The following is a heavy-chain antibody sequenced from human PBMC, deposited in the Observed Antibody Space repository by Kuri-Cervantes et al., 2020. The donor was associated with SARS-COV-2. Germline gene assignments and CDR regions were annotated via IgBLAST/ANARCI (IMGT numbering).Heavy chain of an antibody. D-gene: IGHD3-3*01. J-gene: IGHJ5*02. CDR1: GGSISRHY. CDR3: ARQMMSSITIFGVVITRNWFDP. Sequence: SETLSLTCTVSGGSISRHYWSWIRQPPGKGLEWIGYIYYGGSTNYNPSLKNRVTISIDTSKNQFSLKLSSVTAADTAVYYCARQMMSSITIFGVVITRNWFDPWGQGTLVTVSS. CDR2: IYYGGST. V-gene: IGHV4-59*08.